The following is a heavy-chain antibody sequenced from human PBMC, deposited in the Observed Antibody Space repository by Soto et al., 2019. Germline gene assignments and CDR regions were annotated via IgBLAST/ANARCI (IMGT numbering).Heavy chain of an antibody. D-gene: IGHD2-21*02. CDR1: GFTFSKFA. Sequence: PGWSLRLSCAASGFTFSKFAMMWVRQAPGKGQEWVAGMTGSGGDIRYADSVTGRFTISKDNSKNTLYLQMSSLRAEDTAIYYCAKDAVYGDGLWLAANWGQGTLVTVSS. V-gene: IGHV3-23*01. CDR3: AKDAVYGDGLWLAAN. CDR2: MTGSGGDI. J-gene: IGHJ4*02.